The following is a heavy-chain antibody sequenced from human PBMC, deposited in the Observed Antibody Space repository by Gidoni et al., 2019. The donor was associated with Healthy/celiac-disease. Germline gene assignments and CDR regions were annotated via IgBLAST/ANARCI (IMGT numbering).Heavy chain of an antibody. J-gene: IGHJ6*02. D-gene: IGHD2-2*01. CDR1: GFTFSSYG. V-gene: IGHV3-30*18. CDR2: ISYDGSNK. CDR3: AKDGPAAGGGMDV. Sequence: QVQLVESGGGVVQPGRSLRLSCAASGFTFSSYGMHWVRQAPGKGLEWVAVISYDGSNKYYADSVKGRFTISRDNSKNTLYLQMNSLRAEDTAVYYCAKDGPAAGGGMDVWGQGTTVTVSS.